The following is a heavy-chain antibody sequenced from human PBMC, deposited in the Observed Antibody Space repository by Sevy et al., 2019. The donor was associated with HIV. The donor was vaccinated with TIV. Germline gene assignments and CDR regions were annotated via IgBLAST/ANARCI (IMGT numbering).Heavy chain of an antibody. V-gene: IGHV3-9*01. CDR2: ISWNSGSI. CDR1: GFTFDDYA. Sequence: GGSLRLSCAASGFTFDDYAMHWVRQAPGKGLEWVSGISWNSGSIGYADSVKGRFTISRDKAKNSLYLQMNSLRAEDTALYYCAKDIRGWYDGFDYWGQGTLVTVSS. CDR3: AKDIRGWYDGFDY. D-gene: IGHD6-19*01. J-gene: IGHJ4*02.